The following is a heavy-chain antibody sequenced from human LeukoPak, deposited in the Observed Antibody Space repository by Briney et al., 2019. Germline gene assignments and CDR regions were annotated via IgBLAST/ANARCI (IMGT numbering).Heavy chain of an antibody. CDR1: GFSLITSGMS. CDR2: IYWDDEK. CDR3: ARSGYDFWSDYYRVYFNS. D-gene: IGHD3-3*01. J-gene: IGHJ4*02. Sequence: SGPTLVKPTETLMLTWTVSGFSLITSGMSVGWIRQPPGKALEWLALIYWDDEKRYSPSLRGRLTISRDTSKNQVVLSMTNMDPVDTATYYCARSGYDFWSDYYRVYFNSWGQGTLVTVSS. V-gene: IGHV2-5*02.